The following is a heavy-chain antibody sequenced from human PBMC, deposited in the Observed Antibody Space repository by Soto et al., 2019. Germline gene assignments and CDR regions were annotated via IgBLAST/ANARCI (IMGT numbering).Heavy chain of an antibody. CDR2: IYYSGST. V-gene: IGHV4-39*01. D-gene: IGHD2-15*01. Sequence: QLQLQESGPGLVKPSETLSLTCTVSGGSVSSSSYYWGWIRQLPGKGLEWIGSIYYSGSTYYNPSLKLRVPISVDTSKHPFSLRLSSVTAADTAVYYCARLGYCSGGSCYNNWFDPWGQGTLVTVSS. CDR3: ARLGYCSGGSCYNNWFDP. CDR1: GGSVSSSSYY. J-gene: IGHJ5*02.